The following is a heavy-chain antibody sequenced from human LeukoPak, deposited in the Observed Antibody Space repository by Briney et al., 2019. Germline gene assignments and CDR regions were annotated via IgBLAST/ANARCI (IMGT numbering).Heavy chain of an antibody. J-gene: IGHJ4*02. CDR1: GGSISSGRYY. Sequence: SQTLSLTCTVSGGSISSGRYYWSWIRQPAGKGLEWIGRIYTSGSTQYNPSLKSRVTISLDTSKNQFSLKLSPVTAADTAAYYCARADDYGLYFDYWGQGTLVTVSS. D-gene: IGHD4-17*01. CDR3: ARADDYGLYFDY. V-gene: IGHV4-61*02. CDR2: IYTSGST.